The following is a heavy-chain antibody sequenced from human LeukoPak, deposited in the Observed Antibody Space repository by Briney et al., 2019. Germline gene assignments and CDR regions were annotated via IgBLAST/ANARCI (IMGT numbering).Heavy chain of an antibody. CDR1: GFTFTNAW. V-gene: IGHV3-15*01. D-gene: IGHD3-16*01. CDR3: TTGGRLFEH. Sequence: GGSLRLSCAASGFTFTNAWMTWVRQAPGKGLEWVGRIKSKTDGGTTDHAAPVNGRFTISREDSRNTLNLQMTSLKSEDTAVYYRTTGGRLFEHWGQGTLVTVSS. J-gene: IGHJ4*02. CDR2: IKSKTDGGTT.